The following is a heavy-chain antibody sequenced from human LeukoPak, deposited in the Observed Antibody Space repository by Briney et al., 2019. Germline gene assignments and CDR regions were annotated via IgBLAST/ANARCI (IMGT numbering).Heavy chain of an antibody. V-gene: IGHV1-2*02. CDR3: ARDLEDIVVVDWFDP. CDR2: INPNSGGT. D-gene: IGHD2-2*01. CDR1: GYTFTGYY. J-gene: IGHJ5*02. Sequence: EASVKVSCKASGYTFTGYYMHWVRQAPGQGLEWMGWINPNSGGTNYAQKFQGRVTMTRDTSISTAYMELSRLRSDDTAVYYCARDLEDIVVVDWFDPWGQGTLVTVSS.